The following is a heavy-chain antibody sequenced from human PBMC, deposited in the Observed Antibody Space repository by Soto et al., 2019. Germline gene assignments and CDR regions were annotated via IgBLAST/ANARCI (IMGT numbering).Heavy chain of an antibody. CDR1: GDTFSFYT. CDR2: VNPILSMS. D-gene: IGHD3-10*01. J-gene: IGHJ4*02. V-gene: IGHV1-69*02. Sequence: QVQLVQSGAELKKPGSSVKVSCKASGDTFSFYTINWVRQAPGLGLEWMGRVNPILSMSNYAQKFQGRVTMTADKSTSPAYMELSSLSSEDTAFYYCATSYGSGYRAFDYWVQGALVTVSS. CDR3: ATSYGSGYRAFDY.